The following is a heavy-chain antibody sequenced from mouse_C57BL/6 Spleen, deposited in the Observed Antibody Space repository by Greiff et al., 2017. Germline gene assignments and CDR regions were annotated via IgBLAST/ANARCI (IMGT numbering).Heavy chain of an antibody. CDR2: IDPSDSET. CDR1: GYTFTSYW. Sequence: VQLQQPGAELVRPGSSVKLSCKASGYTFTSYWMHWVKQRPIQGLEWIGNIDPSDSETHYNQKFKDKATLTVNKSSSTAYMQLSSLTSEDSAVYYCARPYYYGSSDYYAMYYWGQGTSVTVSS. D-gene: IGHD1-1*01. V-gene: IGHV1-52*01. J-gene: IGHJ4*01. CDR3: ARPYYYGSSDYYAMYY.